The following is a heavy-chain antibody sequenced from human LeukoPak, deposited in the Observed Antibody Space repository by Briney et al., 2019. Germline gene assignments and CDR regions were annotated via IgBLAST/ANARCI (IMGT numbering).Heavy chain of an antibody. D-gene: IGHD3-10*01. CDR2: IYSGGST. CDR3: ATRLLWFGELSEDDY. J-gene: IGHJ4*02. CDR1: GFTVSSNY. Sequence: PGGSLRLSCAASGFTVSSNYMSWVRQAPGKGLEWVSVIYSGGSTYYADSVKGRFTISRDNSKNTLYLQMNSLRAGDTAVYYCATRLLWFGELSEDDYWGQGTLVTVSS. V-gene: IGHV3-53*01.